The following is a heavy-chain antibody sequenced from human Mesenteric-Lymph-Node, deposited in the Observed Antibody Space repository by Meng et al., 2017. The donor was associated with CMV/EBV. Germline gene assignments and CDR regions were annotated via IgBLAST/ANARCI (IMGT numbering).Heavy chain of an antibody. V-gene: IGHV4-39*01. Sequence: SETLSLTCTVSGGSIRSKNYFWSWVRQRPGKGLEWIGSIYYSGNIYYNPALKSRVSISVDTSKNQLSLKLASVSAADTAVYYCPTWAGDYFTSWYFDLWGRGALVTVSS. CDR3: PTWAGDYFTSWYFDL. D-gene: IGHD4-17*01. CDR2: IYYSGNI. CDR1: GGSIRSKNYF. J-gene: IGHJ2*01.